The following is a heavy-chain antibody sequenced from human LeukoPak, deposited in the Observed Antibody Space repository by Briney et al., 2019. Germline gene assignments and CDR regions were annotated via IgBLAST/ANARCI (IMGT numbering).Heavy chain of an antibody. CDR3: AKGTRGYSNNSDY. Sequence: GGSLRLSCAASGFTFSSYAMSWVRQAPGKGLEWVSAISGSGGSTYYADSVKGRLTISRDNSKNTLYLQMNSLRAEDTAVYYCAKGTRGYSNNSDYWGQGTLVTVSS. CDR1: GFTFSSYA. J-gene: IGHJ4*02. CDR2: ISGSGGST. V-gene: IGHV3-23*01. D-gene: IGHD6-13*01.